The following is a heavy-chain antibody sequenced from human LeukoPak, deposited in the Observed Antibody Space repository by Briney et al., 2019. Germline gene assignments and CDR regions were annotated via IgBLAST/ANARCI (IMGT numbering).Heavy chain of an antibody. CDR3: ASPKGDYDDSIGYFNDAFDI. Sequence: SETLSLTCTVSGYSISSGYYWGWIRQPPGKGLEWIGSIYYSGRTYYNPSLLSSLIITVDRSKNQFSAKLSSVTTAAAAALYWASPKGDYDDSIGYFNDAFDIWGQGTMVTVSS. D-gene: IGHD3-22*01. V-gene: IGHV4-38-2*02. CDR1: GYSISSGYY. CDR2: IYYSGRT. J-gene: IGHJ3*02.